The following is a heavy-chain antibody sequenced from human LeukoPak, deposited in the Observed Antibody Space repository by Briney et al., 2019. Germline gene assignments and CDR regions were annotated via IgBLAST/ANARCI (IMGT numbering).Heavy chain of an antibody. CDR2: ISGSGGST. Sequence: GGSLRLSCAASGFTFSSYAVSWVRQAPGKGLEWVSAISGSGGSTYYADSVKGRFTISRDNSKNTLYLQMNSLRAEDTAVYYCAKAERYCGGDCYPYYFDYWGQGTLVTVSS. CDR3: AKAERYCGGDCYPYYFDY. CDR1: GFTFSSYA. J-gene: IGHJ4*02. V-gene: IGHV3-23*01. D-gene: IGHD2-21*02.